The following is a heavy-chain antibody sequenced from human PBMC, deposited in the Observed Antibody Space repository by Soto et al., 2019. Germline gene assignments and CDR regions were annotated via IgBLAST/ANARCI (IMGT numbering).Heavy chain of an antibody. J-gene: IGHJ3*02. D-gene: IGHD3-10*01. Sequence: PGGSLRLSCAASGFTFSSYGMHWVRQAPGKGLEWVAVIWYDGSNKYYADSVKGRFTISRDNSKNTLYLQMNSLRAEDTAVYYCSTESLGAFDIWGQGTMVTVSS. V-gene: IGHV3-33*01. CDR2: IWYDGSNK. CDR3: STESLGAFDI. CDR1: GFTFSSYG.